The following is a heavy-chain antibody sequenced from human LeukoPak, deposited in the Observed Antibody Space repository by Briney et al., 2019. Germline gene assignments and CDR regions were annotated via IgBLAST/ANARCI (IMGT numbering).Heavy chain of an antibody. Sequence: SETLSLTCAVYGGSFSGYYWSWIRQPPGKGLEWIGEINHSASTNYNPSLKSRVTISVDTSKNQFSLKLSSVTAADTAVYYCAREAYYYDSSGYYSSSRYYYYGMDVWGQGTTVTVSS. D-gene: IGHD3-22*01. CDR3: AREAYYYDSSGYYSSSRYYYYGMDV. CDR2: INHSAST. CDR1: GGSFSGYY. V-gene: IGHV4-34*01. J-gene: IGHJ6*02.